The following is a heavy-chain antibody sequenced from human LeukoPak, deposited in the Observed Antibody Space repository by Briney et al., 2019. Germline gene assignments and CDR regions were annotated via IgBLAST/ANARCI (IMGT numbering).Heavy chain of an antibody. CDR2: IYYSGST. J-gene: IGHJ5*02. D-gene: IGHD2-2*01. Sequence: SETLSLTCTVSGGSISSSSYYWGWLRQPPGKGLEWIGSIYYSGSTYYNPSLKSRVTISVDTSKDQFSLKLSSVTAADTAVYYCARAQVVPAAISRFDPWGQGTLVTVSS. CDR1: GGSISSSSYY. V-gene: IGHV4-39*07. CDR3: ARAQVVPAAISRFDP.